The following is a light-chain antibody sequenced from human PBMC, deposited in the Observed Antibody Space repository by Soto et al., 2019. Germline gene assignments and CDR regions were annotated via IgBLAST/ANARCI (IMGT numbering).Light chain of an antibody. CDR2: GAS. CDR3: QQYNNWWT. V-gene: IGKV3-15*01. Sequence: DIVMTQSPATLSVSLGERATLSCRASQSVSNNLAWYQQKPGQAPRLLIYGASTMDTGIPARFSGSGSGTEFPLTISSLQSEDFAVYYCQQYNNWWTFGQGTRVEIK. J-gene: IGKJ1*01. CDR1: QSVSNN.